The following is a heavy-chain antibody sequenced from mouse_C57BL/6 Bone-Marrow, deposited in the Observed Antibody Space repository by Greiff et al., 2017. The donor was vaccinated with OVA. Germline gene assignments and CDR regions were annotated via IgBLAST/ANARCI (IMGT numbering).Heavy chain of an antibody. CDR1: GFTFSSYG. Sequence: EVKLVESGGDLVKPGGSLKLSCAASGFTFSSYGMSWVRQTPDKRLEWVATIRSGGSYTYYPDSVKGRFTISRDNAKNTLYLQMSSLKAEDTAMYYCARRTAQATSFDYWGQGTTLTVSS. J-gene: IGHJ2*01. V-gene: IGHV5-6*02. CDR2: IRSGGSYT. D-gene: IGHD3-2*02. CDR3: ARRTAQATSFDY.